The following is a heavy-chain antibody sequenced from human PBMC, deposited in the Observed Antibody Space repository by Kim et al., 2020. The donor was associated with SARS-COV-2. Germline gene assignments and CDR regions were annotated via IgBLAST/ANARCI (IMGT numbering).Heavy chain of an antibody. Sequence: GGSLRLSCAASGFTFSSYGMNWVRQAPGKGLEWVAVISYDGSNKYYADSVKGRFTISRDNSKNTLYLQMNSLRAEDTAVYYCGKEEEGYGGTLYFDYWGQGTLVTVSS. V-gene: IGHV3-30*18. CDR2: ISYDGSNK. D-gene: IGHD2-15*01. CDR3: GKEEEGYGGTLYFDY. J-gene: IGHJ4*02. CDR1: GFTFSSYG.